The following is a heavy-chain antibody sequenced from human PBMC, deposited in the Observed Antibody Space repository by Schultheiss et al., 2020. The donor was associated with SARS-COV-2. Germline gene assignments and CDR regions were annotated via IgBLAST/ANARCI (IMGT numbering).Heavy chain of an antibody. Sequence: GGSLRLSCAASGFIFSSYTMNWVRQAPGKGLEWVSSINPSSGYIFYADSVKGRFTISRDNSRNTLYLQMNSLRAEDTAVYYCASSMGRSAPDYWGQGTLVTVSS. V-gene: IGHV3-21*01. CDR3: ASSMGRSAPDY. J-gene: IGHJ4*02. CDR2: INPSSGYI. CDR1: GFIFSSYT. D-gene: IGHD3-10*01.